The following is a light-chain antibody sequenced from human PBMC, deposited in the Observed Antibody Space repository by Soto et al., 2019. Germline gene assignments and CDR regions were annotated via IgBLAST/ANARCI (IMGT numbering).Light chain of an antibody. J-gene: IGLJ3*02. Sequence: QSVLTQPPSASGTPGQRVAISCSGSSSNIGSNYLYWYQQLPGTAPKLLIYRNNQRPSGVPDRFSGSKSGTSASLAISGLPSEDEADYYCAAWDDSLSGWVFGGGTKLTVL. CDR1: SSNIGSNY. V-gene: IGLV1-47*01. CDR2: RNN. CDR3: AAWDDSLSGWV.